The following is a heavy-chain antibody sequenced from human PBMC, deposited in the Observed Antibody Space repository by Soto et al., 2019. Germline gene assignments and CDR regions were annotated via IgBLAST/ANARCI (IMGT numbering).Heavy chain of an antibody. CDR2: ISGDGSDK. V-gene: IGHV3-30*18. J-gene: IGHJ4*02. D-gene: IGHD6-19*01. CDR1: GFTFSDFG. Sequence: QVQVVESGGGVVQPERSLRLSCAIPGFTFSDFGMHWFRKAPGKGLEWVAAISGDGSDKYYVGSVQGRFTISRDNTKNALYLQMNSLRSEDTAVYYCAKGTAVARQHFANWGQGTLVTVSS. CDR3: AKGTAVARQHFAN.